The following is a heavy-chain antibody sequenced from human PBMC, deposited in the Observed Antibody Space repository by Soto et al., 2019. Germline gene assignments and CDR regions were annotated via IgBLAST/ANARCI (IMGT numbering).Heavy chain of an antibody. J-gene: IGHJ4*02. D-gene: IGHD3-10*01. CDR3: ARDNLHSGFDY. V-gene: IGHV4-31*03. Sequence: QVQLQESGPGLVKPSQTLSLTCTVSGGSVSSGGYYWSWIRQHPGKGLEWIGYIYYSGSTYYNPSLKSRVTISLDTSQNQFSLKLSSVTAADTAVYYCARDNLHSGFDYWGQGTLVTVSS. CDR2: IYYSGST. CDR1: GGSVSSGGYY.